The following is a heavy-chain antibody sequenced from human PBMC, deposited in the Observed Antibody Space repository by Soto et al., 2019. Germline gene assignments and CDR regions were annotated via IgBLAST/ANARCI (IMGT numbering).Heavy chain of an antibody. J-gene: IGHJ6*03. CDR1: GGSISSYY. CDR3: ARMWDRDWNPQTHYYYYYMDV. Sequence: SETLSLTCTVSGGSISSYYWSWIRQPPGKGLEWIGYIYYSGSTNYNPSLKSRVTISVDTSKNQFSLKLSSVTAADTAVYYCARMWDRDWNPQTHYYYYYMDVWGKGTTVTVSS. V-gene: IGHV4-59*01. D-gene: IGHD1-1*01. CDR2: IYYSGST.